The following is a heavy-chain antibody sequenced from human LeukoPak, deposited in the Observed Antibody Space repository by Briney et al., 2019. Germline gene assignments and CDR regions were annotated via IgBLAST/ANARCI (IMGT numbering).Heavy chain of an antibody. Sequence: GGSLRLSCAASGFTFSSYSMNWVRQAPGKGLEWVSSISSSGSYTYYADSEKGRVTISRDNTKNSLYLQMNSLRAEDTAVYYCARDRGGWYYFDYWGQGTLATVSS. CDR1: GFTFSSYS. CDR3: ARDRGGWYYFDY. CDR2: ISSSGSYT. J-gene: IGHJ4*02. V-gene: IGHV3-21*01. D-gene: IGHD6-19*01.